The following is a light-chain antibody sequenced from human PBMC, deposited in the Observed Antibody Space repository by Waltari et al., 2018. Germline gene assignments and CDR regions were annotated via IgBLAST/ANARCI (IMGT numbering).Light chain of an antibody. CDR1: SGHSSNV. CDR3: QSGGHGTWV. V-gene: IGLV4-69*01. J-gene: IGLJ3*02. Sequence: QLVLTQSPSASASLGASVKLTCPLSSGHSSNVVAWLQQQPEKGPRYLMKVNSDGSHSQGDDIPYRFSGTSSGAERYLTIANLQSEDEADYYCQSGGHGTWVFGGGTKLTVL. CDR2: VNSDGSH.